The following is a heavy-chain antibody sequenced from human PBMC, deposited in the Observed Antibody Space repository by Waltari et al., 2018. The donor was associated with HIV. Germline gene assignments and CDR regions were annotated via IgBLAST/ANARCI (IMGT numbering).Heavy chain of an antibody. Sequence: VQLVQSGAEVKKPGASVKVSCKTSRYKFMDYDINCVRQATGKGLEWMGWSNPKTGKTGTAQKFQGRMTMSVNVSSQITFLDLRDLKSEDTATYFCARMYCTLSTCSRTNWFDPWGQGSSVTVSS. V-gene: IGHV1-8*02. D-gene: IGHD2-8*01. CDR3: ARMYCTLSTCSRTNWFDP. J-gene: IGHJ5*02. CDR1: RYKFMDYD. CDR2: SNPKTGKT.